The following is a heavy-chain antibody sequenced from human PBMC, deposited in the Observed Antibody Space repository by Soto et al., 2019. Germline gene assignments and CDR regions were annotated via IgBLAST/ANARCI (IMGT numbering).Heavy chain of an antibody. D-gene: IGHD6-19*01. V-gene: IGHV3-23*01. Sequence: PGGSLRLSCAVSGFTFSNYAISWVRQAPGKGLEWVSIISGGGDTSYYADSVKGRFTISRDNSRNTLYLQMNSLRAGDSAKYYCAKEGTSGLYXFDYWGPGTLVTVSS. CDR3: AKEGTSGLYXFDY. CDR2: ISGGGDTS. CDR1: GFTFSNYA. J-gene: IGHJ4*02.